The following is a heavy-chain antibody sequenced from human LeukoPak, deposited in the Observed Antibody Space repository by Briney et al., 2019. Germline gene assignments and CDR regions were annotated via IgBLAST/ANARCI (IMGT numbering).Heavy chain of an antibody. V-gene: IGHV3-74*01. CDR3: ARALYNWNYGALGAFDI. CDR1: GFTFSSYW. CDR2: INSDGSST. Sequence: GGSLRLSCAASGFTFSSYWMHWVRQAPGKGLVWVSRINSDGSSTIYADSVKGRFTISRDNAKNTLYLQMNSLRAEDTAVYYCARALYNWNYGALGAFDIWGQGTMVTVSS. D-gene: IGHD1-7*01. J-gene: IGHJ3*02.